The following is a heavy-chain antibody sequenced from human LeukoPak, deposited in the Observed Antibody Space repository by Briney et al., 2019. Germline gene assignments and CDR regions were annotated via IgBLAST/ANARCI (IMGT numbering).Heavy chain of an antibody. V-gene: IGHV3-72*01. CDR2: IRNKANRYTT. CDR3: ARLGLVRARNYLDY. D-gene: IGHD1-26*01. CDR1: GFTFSSYA. Sequence: PGGSLRLSCAASGFTFSSYAMSWVRQVPGKGLEWVGRIRNKANRYTTEFAASVKGGFVISRDDSRNSLYLQMNSLKTEDTAVYYCARLGLVRARNYLDYWGQGTLATVSS. J-gene: IGHJ4*02.